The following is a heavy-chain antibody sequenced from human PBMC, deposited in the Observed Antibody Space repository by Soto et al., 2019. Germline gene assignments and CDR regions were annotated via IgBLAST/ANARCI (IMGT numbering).Heavy chain of an antibody. CDR1: GFTFSSYA. Sequence: GGSLRLSCAASGFTFSSYAMHWVRQAPGKGLEYVSAISSNGGSTYYANSVKGRFTISRDNSKNTLYLQMGSLRAEDMAVYYCAREDVEYDFWSGYTYWGQGTLVTVSS. CDR2: ISSNGGST. CDR3: AREDVEYDFWSGYTY. D-gene: IGHD3-3*01. V-gene: IGHV3-64*01. J-gene: IGHJ4*02.